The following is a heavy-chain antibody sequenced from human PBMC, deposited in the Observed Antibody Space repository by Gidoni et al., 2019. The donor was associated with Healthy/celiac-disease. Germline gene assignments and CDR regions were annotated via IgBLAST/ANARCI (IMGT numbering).Heavy chain of an antibody. J-gene: IGHJ6*02. Sequence: QVQLVQSGAEVKKPGSSVKVSCKASGGTFSSYAISWVRQAPGQGLEWMGGIIPIFGTTNYAQKFQGRVTITAGESTSTAYMELSSLRSEDTAVYYCARAGTVTRNYYYYYGMDVWGQGTTVTVSS. CDR1: GGTFSSYA. CDR3: ARAGTVTRNYYYYYGMDV. D-gene: IGHD4-17*01. CDR2: IIPIFGTT. V-gene: IGHV1-69*01.